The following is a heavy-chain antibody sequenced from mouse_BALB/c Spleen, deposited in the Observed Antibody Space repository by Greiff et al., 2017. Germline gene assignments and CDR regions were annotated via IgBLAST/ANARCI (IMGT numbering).Heavy chain of an antibody. J-gene: IGHJ3*01. CDR3: ARESDYDWFAY. CDR2: IWAGGST. D-gene: IGHD2-4*01. V-gene: IGHV2-9*02. CDR1: GFSLTSYG. Sequence: VKLVESGPGLVAPSQSLSITCTVSGFSLTSYGVHWVRQPPGKGLEWLGVIWAGGSTNYNSALMSRLSISKDNSKSQVFLKMNSLQTDDTAMYYCARESDYDWFAYWGQGTLVTVSA.